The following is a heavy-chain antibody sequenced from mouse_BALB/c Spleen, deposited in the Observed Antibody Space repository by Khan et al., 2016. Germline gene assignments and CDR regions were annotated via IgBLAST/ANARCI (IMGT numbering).Heavy chain of an antibody. J-gene: IGHJ2*01. CDR1: GYSITSDYA. V-gene: IGHV3-2*02. Sequence: EVQLQESGPGLVKPSQSLSLTCTVTGYSITSDYAWNWIRQFPGNKLEWMAYISYSDSTSYNPSLKSRISITRDTSKNQFFLKLNSVTTEDTATYYCTRGYYYFDYWGQGTPLTVSS. CDR3: TRGYYYFDY. CDR2: ISYSDST. D-gene: IGHD2-14*01.